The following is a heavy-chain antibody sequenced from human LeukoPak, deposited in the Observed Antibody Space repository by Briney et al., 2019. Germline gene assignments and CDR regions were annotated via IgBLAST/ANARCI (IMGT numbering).Heavy chain of an antibody. CDR2: IYTSGST. D-gene: IGHD6-6*01. J-gene: IGHJ6*03. CDR1: GGSSSSGSYY. CDR3: ARGGQLGYYYYMDV. Sequence: SQTLSLTCTVSGGSSSSGSYYWSWIRQPAGKGLEWIGRIYTSGSTNYNPSLKSRVTISVDTSKNQFSLKLSSVTAADTAVYYCARGGQLGYYYYMDVWGKGTTVTVSS. V-gene: IGHV4-61*02.